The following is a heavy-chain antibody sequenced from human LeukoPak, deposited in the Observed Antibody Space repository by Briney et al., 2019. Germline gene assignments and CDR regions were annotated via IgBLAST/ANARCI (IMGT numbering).Heavy chain of an antibody. Sequence: VASVKVSCKASGYTFTSYGISWVRQAPGQGLEWMGWISAYNGNTNYAQKLQGRVTMTTDTSTSTAYMELRSLRSDDTAVYYCARDTGYDSSGYYFMWDYYYYGMDAWGQGTTVTVSS. CDR1: GYTFTSYG. CDR2: ISAYNGNT. V-gene: IGHV1-18*01. CDR3: ARDTGYDSSGYYFMWDYYYYGMDA. D-gene: IGHD3-22*01. J-gene: IGHJ6*02.